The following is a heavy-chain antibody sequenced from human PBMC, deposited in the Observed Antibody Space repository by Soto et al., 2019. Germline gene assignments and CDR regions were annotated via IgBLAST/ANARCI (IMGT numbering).Heavy chain of an antibody. CDR3: ARTGNYYVNTYV. Sequence: PSETLSLTGAVYGGSFSGYYWRWIRQPPGKGLEWIGEINHSGSTNSNPSLKSRVTISVDTSKNHFLPKLGSVTAGGTAVYYCARTGNYYVNTYVRGKGTTVTGSS. D-gene: IGHD1-26*01. V-gene: IGHV4-34*01. CDR2: INHSGST. CDR1: GGSFSGYY. J-gene: IGHJ6*04.